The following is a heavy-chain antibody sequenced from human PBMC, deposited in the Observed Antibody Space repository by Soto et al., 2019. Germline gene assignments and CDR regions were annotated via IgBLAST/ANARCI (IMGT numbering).Heavy chain of an antibody. D-gene: IGHD1-26*01. Sequence: GGSLSLSCAASGFTFSSYGMHWVRQAPGKGLEWVAVIWYDGSNKYYADSVKGRFTISRDNSKNTLYLQMNSLRAEDTAVYYCARDRGGGSYYAFDIWGQGTMVTV. CDR3: ARDRGGGSYYAFDI. J-gene: IGHJ3*02. CDR1: GFTFSSYG. CDR2: IWYDGSNK. V-gene: IGHV3-33*01.